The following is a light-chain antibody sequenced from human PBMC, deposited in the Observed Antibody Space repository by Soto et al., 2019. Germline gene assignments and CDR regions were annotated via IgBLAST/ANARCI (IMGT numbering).Light chain of an antibody. CDR2: EVS. J-gene: IGLJ1*01. CDR1: SSDVGGYNY. Sequence: QSVLTQPPSASGSPGQSVTISCTGTSSDVGGYNYVSWYQQHPGKAPKLMIYEVSKRPSGVPDRFSGSKPGNTASLTVSGLQAEDEADYYCCSYAGSNNFPYVFGTGTKVTVL. CDR3: CSYAGSNNFPYV. V-gene: IGLV2-8*01.